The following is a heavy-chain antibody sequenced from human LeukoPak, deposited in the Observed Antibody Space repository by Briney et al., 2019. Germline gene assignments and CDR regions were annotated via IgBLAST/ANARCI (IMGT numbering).Heavy chain of an antibody. V-gene: IGHV1-69-2*01. D-gene: IGHD5-18*01. CDR1: GYTFTDYY. CDR3: ARDAGWMDTAMVTNY. Sequence: ASVKISCKVSGYTFTDYYMHWVQQAPGKGLEWMGLVDPEDGETIYAEKFQGRVTITADTSTDTAYMELSSLRSEDTAVYYCARDAGWMDTAMVTNYWGQGTLVTVSS. CDR2: VDPEDGET. J-gene: IGHJ4*02.